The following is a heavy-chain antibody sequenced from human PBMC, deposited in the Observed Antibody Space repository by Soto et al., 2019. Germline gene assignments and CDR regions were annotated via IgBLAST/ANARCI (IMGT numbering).Heavy chain of an antibody. Sequence: SETLSLTCIVSGGSINSGFFYWGWIRQAPGKGLEYIGSQYYSGSTYYNPSLKSRVNIFIDTSKNQFSLKLSSVTAADTAVYFCARGDDFAGNDYFDYWGQGLLVTVSS. CDR2: QYYSGST. V-gene: IGHV4-39*01. D-gene: IGHD1-1*01. CDR3: ARGDDFAGNDYFDY. CDR1: GGSINSGFFY. J-gene: IGHJ4*02.